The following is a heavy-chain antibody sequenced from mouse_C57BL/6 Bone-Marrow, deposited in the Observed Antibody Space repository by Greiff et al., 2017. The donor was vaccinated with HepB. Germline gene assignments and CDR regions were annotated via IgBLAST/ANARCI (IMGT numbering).Heavy chain of an antibody. V-gene: IGHV5-12*01. D-gene: IGHD3-2*02. J-gene: IGHJ4*01. CDR1: GFTFSDYY. CDR3: ARHGQLRFETMDY. Sequence: EVKLVESGGGLVQPGGSLKLSCAASGFTFSDYYMYWVRQTPEKRLEWVAYISNGGGSTYYPDTVKGRFTISRDNAKNTLYLQMSRLKSEDTAMYYCARHGQLRFETMDYWGQGTSVTVSS. CDR2: ISNGGGST.